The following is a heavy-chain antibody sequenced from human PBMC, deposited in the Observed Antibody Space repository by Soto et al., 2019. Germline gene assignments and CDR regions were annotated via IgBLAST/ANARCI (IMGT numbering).Heavy chain of an antibody. J-gene: IGHJ4*02. CDR1: GFTFGTYA. CDR3: AREYRTSSQFDY. D-gene: IGHD6-6*01. CDR2: ITGSGGST. V-gene: IGHV3-23*01. Sequence: PGGSLRLSCAASGFTFGTYAMSWVRQAPGKGPEWVSGITGSGGSTDYADSVKGRFTISRDTSGNTLYLEMSRLSVEDTAIYYCAREYRTSSQFDYWGQGTLVTVSS.